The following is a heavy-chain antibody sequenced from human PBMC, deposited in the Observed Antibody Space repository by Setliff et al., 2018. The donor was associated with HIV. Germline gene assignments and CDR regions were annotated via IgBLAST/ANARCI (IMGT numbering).Heavy chain of an antibody. Sequence: ASVKVSCKASGYTFTDYYIHWVRQAPGQGLEWMGWINPNNGDTSYAHKFQGRVSMTRDTSISTAYMELSSLTSGDAAVYYCARAASRNAWDIVVVPAARGGYNWFDPWGQGTLVTVSS. CDR2: INPNNGDT. D-gene: IGHD2-2*01. CDR1: GYTFTDYY. V-gene: IGHV1-2*02. CDR3: ARAASRNAWDIVVVPAARGGYNWFDP. J-gene: IGHJ5*02.